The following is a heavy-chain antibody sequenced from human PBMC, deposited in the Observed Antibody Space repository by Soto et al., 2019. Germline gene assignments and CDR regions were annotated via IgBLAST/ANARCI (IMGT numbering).Heavy chain of an antibody. Sequence: ASVKVSCKSSGYTFTGYAMHWVRQAPGQRLEWMGWINAGNGNTKYSQKFQGRVTITRDTSASTAYMELSSLRSEDTAVYYCARAVWLRFLEWSPGMDVWGQGPTGTVS. CDR2: INAGNGNT. CDR3: ARAVWLRFLEWSPGMDV. D-gene: IGHD3-3*01. V-gene: IGHV1-3*01. CDR1: GYTFTGYA. J-gene: IGHJ6*02.